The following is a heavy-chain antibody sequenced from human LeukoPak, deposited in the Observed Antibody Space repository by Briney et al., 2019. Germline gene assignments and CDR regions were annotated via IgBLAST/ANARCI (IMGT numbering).Heavy chain of an antibody. CDR1: GFTFSSYW. Sequence: PGGSLRLSCAASGFTFSSYWMHWVRQAPGKGLVWVSRIKTDGSSTSYADSVKGRFTISRDNAKNMLYLQLNSLRAEDTAVYYCARRSTWGQGTLVTVSS. CDR2: IKTDGSST. J-gene: IGHJ5*02. CDR3: ARRST. V-gene: IGHV3-74*01.